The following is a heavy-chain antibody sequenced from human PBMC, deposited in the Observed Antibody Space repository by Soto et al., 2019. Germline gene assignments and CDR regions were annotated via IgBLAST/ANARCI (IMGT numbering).Heavy chain of an antibody. CDR1: GGSIRSYC. D-gene: IGHD3-22*01. Sequence: QVQLQESGPGLLKPSETLSLTCTVSGGSIRSYCWTWIRKPPGEGLEWIGCICNSGSTNYNPSLKSRVTISVDTQMNQFSLQLSSVTVADTAVYYCAGGGSIVVATRRLMDVWGKGTTVTVSS. V-gene: IGHV4-59*03. CDR3: AGGGSIVVATRRLMDV. CDR2: ICNSGST. J-gene: IGHJ6*03.